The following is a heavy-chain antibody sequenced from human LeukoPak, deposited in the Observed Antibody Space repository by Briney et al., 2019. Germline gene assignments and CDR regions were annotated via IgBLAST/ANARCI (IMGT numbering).Heavy chain of an antibody. V-gene: IGHV3-33*01. J-gene: IGHJ4*02. Sequence: PGRSLRPSCGASGFTFSSYGMQWVRQAPGKRLEWVAVIWYDGSNQYYADSVKGRFTVSRDNSKNTLYLQMNSLRAEDTAVYYCARRLLHDYSDYWGQGTLVSVSS. CDR2: IWYDGSNQ. CDR3: ARRLLHDYSDY. CDR1: GFTFSSYG. D-gene: IGHD5/OR15-5a*01.